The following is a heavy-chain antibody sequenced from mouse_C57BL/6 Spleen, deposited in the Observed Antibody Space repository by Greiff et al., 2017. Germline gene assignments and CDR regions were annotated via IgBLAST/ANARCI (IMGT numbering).Heavy chain of an antibody. CDR3: ARVLSEGY. V-gene: IGHV1-26*01. CDR2: INPNNGGT. CDR1: GYTFTDYY. Sequence: EVQLQQSGPELVKPGASVKISCKASGYTFTDYYMNWVKQSHGKSLEWIGDINPNNGGTSYNQKFKGKATLTVDKSSSTAYMELRSLTSEDSAVYYCARVLSEGYWGQGTTLTVSS. J-gene: IGHJ2*01. D-gene: IGHD3-2*02.